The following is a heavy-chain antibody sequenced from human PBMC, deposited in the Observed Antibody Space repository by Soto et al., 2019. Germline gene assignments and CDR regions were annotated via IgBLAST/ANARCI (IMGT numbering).Heavy chain of an antibody. CDR2: LYYSGST. CDR1: GGSVSSSSYN. J-gene: IGHJ4*02. CDR3: ARHPPSYTIGQYYFDH. V-gene: IGHV4-39*01. Sequence: PHLQESGPGLVRPSETLSLTCTVSGGSVSSSSYNWGWIRQPPGKGLEWIGTLYYSGSTDYNPSLKSRVTISVDTSKNQFSLKLTSVTAADTAVYSCARHPPSYTIGQYYFDHWGQGTLVTVSS. D-gene: IGHD6-19*01.